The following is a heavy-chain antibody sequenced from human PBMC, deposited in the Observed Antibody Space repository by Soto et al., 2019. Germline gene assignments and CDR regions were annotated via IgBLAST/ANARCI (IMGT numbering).Heavy chain of an antibody. V-gene: IGHV3-23*01. CDR1: GFTFGTYA. J-gene: IGHJ4*02. CDR2: ISGGSGGNT. D-gene: IGHD3-22*01. Sequence: EVQLLESGGGLVQPGGSLRLSCAASGFTFGTYAMAWVRQAPGKGLEWVSAISGGSGGNTYYTDSVKGRFTISRDNSKNTLYLQMNSLRAEDTAVYYCAKKFGDSNGRGYYPGAFDYWGQGTLVTVSS. CDR3: AKKFGDSNGRGYYPGAFDY.